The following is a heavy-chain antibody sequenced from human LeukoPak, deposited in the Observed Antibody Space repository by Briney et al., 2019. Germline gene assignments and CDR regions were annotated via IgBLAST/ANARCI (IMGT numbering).Heavy chain of an antibody. J-gene: IGHJ3*02. Sequence: QPGGSLRLSCAASGFTFSSYAMSWVRQAPGKGLEWVSAISGSGGRTYYADSVKGRFTIPRDKTTNTLYMQINSARAENTAVYTSAKAAGTGDAFDIWGQGTMVTVSS. D-gene: IGHD6-13*01. CDR1: GFTFSSYA. CDR3: AKAAGTGDAFDI. CDR2: ISGSGGRT. V-gene: IGHV3-23*01.